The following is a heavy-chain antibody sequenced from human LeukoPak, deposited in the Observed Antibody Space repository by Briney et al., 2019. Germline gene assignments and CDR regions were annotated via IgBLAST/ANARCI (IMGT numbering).Heavy chain of an antibody. CDR1: GYTLSELS. V-gene: IGHV1-24*01. CDR2: FHTEDGET. J-gene: IGHJ4*02. CDR3: ATAGRITNFEVPPYDFAY. D-gene: IGHD3-3*01. Sequence: ASVNVSCKVSGYTLSELSMHWVRQAPGKGLEWMGGFHTEDGETIYAQKIQGRVTMTEDTSTDTAYMELSSLRPEDTAVYYCATAGRITNFEVPPYDFAYWGQGTLVTVSS.